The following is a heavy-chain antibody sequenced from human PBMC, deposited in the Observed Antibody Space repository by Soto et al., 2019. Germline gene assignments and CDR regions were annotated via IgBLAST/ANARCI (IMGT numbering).Heavy chain of an antibody. Sequence: SETLSLTCTVSGGSMTSFYWSWIRQPPGKGLEWIGYVDHSGNTNYNPSLKSRVTISVDTSKNQFSLKLRSVTAADTALYYCARDGPKSSTSYYYGMDVWGQGTTVTVSS. D-gene: IGHD6-6*01. V-gene: IGHV4-59*01. J-gene: IGHJ6*02. CDR3: ARDGPKSSTSYYYGMDV. CDR1: GGSMTSFY. CDR2: VDHSGNT.